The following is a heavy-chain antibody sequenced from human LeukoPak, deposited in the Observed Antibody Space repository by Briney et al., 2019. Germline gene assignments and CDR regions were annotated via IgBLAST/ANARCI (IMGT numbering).Heavy chain of an antibody. CDR2: IIPILGIA. Sequence: SVKVSCKASGGTFSSYAISWVRQAPGQGLEWMGRIIPILGIANYAQKFQGRVTITADKSTSTAYMELSSLRSEDTAVYYCAREPVPSNSSSPGHYSYDVTGARGHVSKVT. J-gene: IGHJ6*02. CDR3: AREPVPSNSSSPGHYSYDVTGA. D-gene: IGHD6-6*01. V-gene: IGHV1-69*04. CDR1: GGTFSSYA.